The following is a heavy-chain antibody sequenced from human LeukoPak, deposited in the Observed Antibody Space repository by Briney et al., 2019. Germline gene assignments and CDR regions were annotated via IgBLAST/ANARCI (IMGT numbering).Heavy chain of an antibody. CDR1: GFTFNTYG. J-gene: IGHJ4*02. CDR3: AKDRPRSWVIPAATLDF. CDR2: ISYDGSNK. D-gene: IGHD2-2*01. Sequence: PGGSLRLSCAASGFTFNTYGMHWVRQAPGKGLEWVAVISYDGSNKYYADSVKGRFTLSRDNSKNTLYLQMNSLRAEDMAVYYCAKDRPRSWVIPAATLDFWGQGTLVTVSS. V-gene: IGHV3-30*18.